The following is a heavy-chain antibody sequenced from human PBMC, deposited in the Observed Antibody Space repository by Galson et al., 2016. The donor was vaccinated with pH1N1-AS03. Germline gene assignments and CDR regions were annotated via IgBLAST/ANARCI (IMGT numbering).Heavy chain of an antibody. CDR1: GFTFSSHG. Sequence: SLRLSCAASGFTFSSHGMHWVRQTPGKGLERVAVIWHDGSEKYYADSVKGRFTISRDNSKNTLYPQMNSLRAEDTAVYYCARDRHYYDYIWGTYRYDWYFDLWGRGTLVTVSS. D-gene: IGHD3-16*02. V-gene: IGHV3-33*01. CDR2: IWHDGSEK. CDR3: ARDRHYYDYIWGTYRYDWYFDL. J-gene: IGHJ2*01.